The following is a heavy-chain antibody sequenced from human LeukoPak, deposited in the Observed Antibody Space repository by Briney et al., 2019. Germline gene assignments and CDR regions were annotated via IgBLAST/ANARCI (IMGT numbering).Heavy chain of an antibody. V-gene: IGHV3-21*01. CDR2: ISSSSSYI. D-gene: IGHD2-15*01. CDR1: GFTFSSYS. Sequence: GGSLRLSCAASGFTFSSYSMNWVRQAPGKELEWVSSISSSSSYIYYADSVKGRFTISRDNAKNSLYLQMNSLRAEDTAVYYCARDLGSASDIVVPWGQGTLVTVSS. J-gene: IGHJ5*02. CDR3: ARDLGSASDIVVP.